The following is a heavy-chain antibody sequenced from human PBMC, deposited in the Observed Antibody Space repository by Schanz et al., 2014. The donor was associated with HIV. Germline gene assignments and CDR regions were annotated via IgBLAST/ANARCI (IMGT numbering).Heavy chain of an antibody. J-gene: IGHJ4*02. CDR3: AREGGSSGPTGYFDY. V-gene: IGHV3-30*04. Sequence: QAQLVESGGGVVQPGGSLRLSCAASGFSSSNSVIHWVRRAPGKGVEWVAGLIGSNENYKETEKGRFTVSGATSKNTVAVHMARLRPKDADAYYCAREGGSSGPTGYFDYWGQGTLVTVSS. CDR2: LIGSNE. D-gene: IGHD6-19*01. CDR1: GFSSSNSV.